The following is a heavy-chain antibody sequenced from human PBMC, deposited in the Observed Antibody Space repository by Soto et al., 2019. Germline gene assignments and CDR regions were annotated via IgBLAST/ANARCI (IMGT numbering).Heavy chain of an antibody. CDR2: IYNSGTT. V-gene: IGHV4-59*08. Sequence: QVQLQESGPGLVKPSETLSLICTVSGGSISGYYWSWLRQSPGKGLEWIAYIYNSGTTNYNPSLTSRTTISVDTSKNQVSLKLSSVTAADTAVYYCARHYGSGTYPLDSWGQGTLVTVST. CDR1: GGSISGYY. J-gene: IGHJ4*02. CDR3: ARHYGSGTYPLDS. D-gene: IGHD3-10*01.